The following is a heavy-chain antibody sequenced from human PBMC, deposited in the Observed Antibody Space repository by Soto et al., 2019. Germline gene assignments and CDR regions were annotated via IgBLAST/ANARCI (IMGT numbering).Heavy chain of an antibody. Sequence: PGGSLRLSCAASGFTFDDYAMHWVRQAPGKGLEWVSGISWNSGSIGYADSVKGRFTISRDNAKNSLYLQMNSLRAEDTALYYCAKDIDFGSQYYYYMDVWGKGTTVTVSS. CDR2: ISWNSGSI. CDR3: AKDIDFGSQYYYYMDV. D-gene: IGHD3-3*01. J-gene: IGHJ6*03. CDR1: GFTFDDYA. V-gene: IGHV3-9*01.